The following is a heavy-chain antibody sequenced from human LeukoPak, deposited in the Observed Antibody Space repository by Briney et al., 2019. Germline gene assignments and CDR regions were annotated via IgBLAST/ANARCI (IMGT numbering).Heavy chain of an antibody. CDR3: ARGAAAAHPGYFDL. V-gene: IGHV3-7*01. J-gene: IGHJ2*01. CDR2: IKQDGSEK. Sequence: GGSLRLSCAAPGFTFSSYWMSWVRQAPGKGLEWVANIKQDGSEKYYVDSVKGRFTISRDNAENSLYLQMNSLRAEDTAVYYCARGAAAAHPGYFDLRGRGTLVTVSS. D-gene: IGHD6-13*01. CDR1: GFTFSSYW.